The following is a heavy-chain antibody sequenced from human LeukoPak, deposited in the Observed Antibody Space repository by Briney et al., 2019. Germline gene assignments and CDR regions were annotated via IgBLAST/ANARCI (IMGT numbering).Heavy chain of an antibody. J-gene: IGHJ4*02. CDR2: IYPGDSDT. D-gene: IGHD1-26*01. V-gene: IGHV5-51*01. Sequence: GESLKISCKGFGYNFTSYWIGWVRQMPGKGLEWMGIIYPGDSDTRYIPSFQGQVTISADKSISTAYLQWSSLKASDTAMYYCARRVDSYWFFDYWGQGTLVTVSS. CDR3: ARRVDSYWFFDY. CDR1: GYNFTSYW.